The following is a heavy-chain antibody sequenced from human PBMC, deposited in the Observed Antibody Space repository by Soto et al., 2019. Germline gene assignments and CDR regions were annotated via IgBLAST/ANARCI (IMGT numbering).Heavy chain of an antibody. CDR1: GYTFTSYT. J-gene: IGHJ4*02. D-gene: IGHD3-10*01. CDR2: INAGNGRE. CDR3: AGGGGWVGEASFDT. V-gene: IGHV1-3*01. Sequence: QVQLEQSGAEVKKPGASVKVSCQTSGYTFTSYTLHWVRQAPGQGLEWLGWINAGNGREKYSQRSQNRVSLSTDRSTSTAFMEIRDPSSEETAVYYWAGGGGWVGEASFDTWGQGTLVIVSS.